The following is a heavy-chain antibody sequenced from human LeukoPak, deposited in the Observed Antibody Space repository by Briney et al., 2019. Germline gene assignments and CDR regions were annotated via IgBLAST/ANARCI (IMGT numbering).Heavy chain of an antibody. CDR2: VVLASEIS. CDR1: GGPFHTYA. J-gene: IGHJ6*04. V-gene: IGHV1-69*04. D-gene: IGHD3-16*02. Sequence: SVKVSCKASGGPFHTYAISWVRLVPGQGLAWMGRVVLASEISTYAQKFLGRVTITAHYSASTVYMELSGLRSDDTATYYCARVGYTRGSLSYGLDVWGKGTTVTVSS. CDR3: ARVGYTRGSLSYGLDV.